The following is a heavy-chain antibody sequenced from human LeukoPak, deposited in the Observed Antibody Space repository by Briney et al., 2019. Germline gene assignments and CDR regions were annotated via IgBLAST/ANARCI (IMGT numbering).Heavy chain of an antibody. CDR1: GCTLSSYW. Sequence: PGGSLRLSCAASGCTLSSYWMSWVRQAPGKGLEWVANIKKDGSEKWYVDSVEGRFTISRDHAKNSLYLQMNSLRVADTAVYYCVRSGTSASFDYWGQGTLVTVSS. CDR2: IKKDGSEK. D-gene: IGHD1-7*01. V-gene: IGHV3-7*01. J-gene: IGHJ4*02. CDR3: VRSGTSASFDY.